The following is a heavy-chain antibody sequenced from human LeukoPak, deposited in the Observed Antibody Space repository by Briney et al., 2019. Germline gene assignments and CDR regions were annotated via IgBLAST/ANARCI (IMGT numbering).Heavy chain of an antibody. CDR1: GFTFSSYA. D-gene: IGHD7-27*01. Sequence: GGSLRLSCAASGFTFSSYAMSWVRQAPGKGLEWVAVISYDGSNKYYADSVKGRFTISRDNSKNTLYQQMNSLRAEDTAVYYCAKLPGDAFDIWGQGTMVTVSS. CDR2: ISYDGSNK. CDR3: AKLPGDAFDI. J-gene: IGHJ3*02. V-gene: IGHV3-30*18.